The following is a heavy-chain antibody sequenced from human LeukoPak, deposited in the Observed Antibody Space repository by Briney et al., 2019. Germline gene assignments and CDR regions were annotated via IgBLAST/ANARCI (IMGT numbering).Heavy chain of an antibody. J-gene: IGHJ4*02. CDR3: ARQYCSSTSCSFDY. CDR2: ISTNGAST. CDR1: GFTFSSYA. Sequence: GGSLRLSCAASGFTFSSYAMHWVRQAPGKGLEYVSAISTNGASTYYANSVKRRFTISRDNSKNTLYLRMGSLRAEDMAVYYCARQYCSSTSCSFDYWGQGTLVTVSS. V-gene: IGHV3-64*01. D-gene: IGHD2-2*01.